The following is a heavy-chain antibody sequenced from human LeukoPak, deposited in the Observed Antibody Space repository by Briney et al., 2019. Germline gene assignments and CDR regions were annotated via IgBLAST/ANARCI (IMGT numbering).Heavy chain of an antibody. CDR1: GYSVTTSLSY. CDR3: ARLNTGLTILP. J-gene: IGHJ5*02. D-gene: IGHD3-3*01. V-gene: IGHV4-39*02. Sequence: SETLSLTCTVSGYSVTTSLSYWGWIRPAPGKGLEGVGCLFYPGRSYSNPSLKTRVTISADPSKNHFSLNLTSVTATVQEFSYCARLNTGLTILPWGQGTLVTVSS. CDR2: LFYPGRS.